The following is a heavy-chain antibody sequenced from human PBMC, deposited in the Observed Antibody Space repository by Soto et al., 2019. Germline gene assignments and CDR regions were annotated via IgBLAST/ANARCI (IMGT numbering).Heavy chain of an antibody. J-gene: IGHJ4*02. CDR2: ISPDGSDV. CDR1: VFPFTNYW. V-gene: IGHV3-74*01. Sequence: HPGRSLRLSCAASVFPFTNYWMNWVRQTPGKGLMWVSRISPDGSDVGYADSVEGRFTVSRDNAKNTLYLQMHSLRAEDTAMYYCACWGHIVPVAPSDFDRWGQGTLVTVSS. CDR3: ACWGHIVPVAPSDFDR. D-gene: IGHD2-8*02.